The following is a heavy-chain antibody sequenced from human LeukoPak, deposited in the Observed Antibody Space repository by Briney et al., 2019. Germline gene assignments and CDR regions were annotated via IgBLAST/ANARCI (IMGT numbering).Heavy chain of an antibody. CDR1: SGSISSLD. CDR2: IYYSGST. CDR3: ARDPLSLPTHYYGSGSYDTRVFDC. D-gene: IGHD3-10*01. V-gene: IGHV4-59*01. J-gene: IGHJ5*01. Sequence: SVTLSLKCTVYSGSISSLDWIWIRQPPGQGLVGLGYIYYSGSTNYNPSLKSRVTISVDTSKNQFSLKLRSVTAADTAVYYCARDPLSLPTHYYGSGSYDTRVFDCLRQGTLVTVCS.